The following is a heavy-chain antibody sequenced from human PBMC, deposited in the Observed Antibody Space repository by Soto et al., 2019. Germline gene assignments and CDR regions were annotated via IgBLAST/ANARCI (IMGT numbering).Heavy chain of an antibody. J-gene: IGHJ6*02. CDR2: IIPIFGTA. Sequence: ASVKVSCKASGGTFSSYAISWVRQAPGQGLEWMGGIIPIFGTANYAQKFQGRVTITADESTSTAYMELSSLRSEDTAVYCCARGRSSSYYGMDVWGQGTTVTVSS. V-gene: IGHV1-69*13. CDR3: ARGRSSSYYGMDV. CDR1: GGTFSSYA. D-gene: IGHD3-10*01.